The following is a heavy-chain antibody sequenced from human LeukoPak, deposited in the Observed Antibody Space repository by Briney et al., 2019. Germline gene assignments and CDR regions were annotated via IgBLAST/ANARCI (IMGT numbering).Heavy chain of an antibody. D-gene: IGHD5-12*01. V-gene: IGHV4-39*07. CDR2: LNYTGST. CDR3: AASDYDYNWFDS. Sequence: SETLSLTCSVSGGSISSGSHYWGWIRQSPGKGLEWIGSLNYTGSTYYNPSLKSRVSISVDTSKNQFSLKLSSVTAADTAVYYCAASDYDYNWFDSWGQGTLVTVSS. J-gene: IGHJ5*01. CDR1: GGSISSGSHY.